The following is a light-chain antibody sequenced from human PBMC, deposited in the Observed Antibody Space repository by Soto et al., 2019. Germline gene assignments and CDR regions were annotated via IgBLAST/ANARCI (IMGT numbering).Light chain of an antibody. J-gene: IGLJ3*02. V-gene: IGLV2-8*01. Sequence: QSALTQPPSASGSPGQSVTISCTGTSSDVGAYNYVSWYQQYPGKAPKLMIYEVTKQPSGVPDRFSGSKSGKTASLTVSGLQPEDEADYYCTSYAGSNIWVFGGGTQLTVL. CDR2: EVT. CDR3: TSYAGSNIWV. CDR1: SSDVGAYNY.